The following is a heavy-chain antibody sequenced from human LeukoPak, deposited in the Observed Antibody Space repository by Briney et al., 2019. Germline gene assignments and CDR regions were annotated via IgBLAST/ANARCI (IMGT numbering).Heavy chain of an antibody. Sequence: PSETLSLTCTVSGGSISSYYWSWIRQPPGKGLEWIGYIYYSGNTNYNPSLKSRVTISVDTSKNQFSLKLSSVTAADTAAYYCARSDLVSGSYYVVDYWGQGTLVTVSS. J-gene: IGHJ4*02. D-gene: IGHD1-26*01. V-gene: IGHV4-59*08. CDR2: IYYSGNT. CDR1: GGSISSYY. CDR3: ARSDLVSGSYYVVDY.